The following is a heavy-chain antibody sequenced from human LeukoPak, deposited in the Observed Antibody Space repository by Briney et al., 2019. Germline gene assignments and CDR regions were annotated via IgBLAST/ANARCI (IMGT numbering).Heavy chain of an antibody. D-gene: IGHD2-2*01. Sequence: ASVKVSCKASGYTFTGYHMHWERQAPGQWLEWMGRINPNSGDTNYAQNFQGRVTMTRDTSISTAYMELSRLRSDDTAVYYCARDYCSSTSCLFDYWGQGTLVTVSS. V-gene: IGHV1-2*06. CDR1: GYTFTGYH. CDR2: INPNSGDT. CDR3: ARDYCSSTSCLFDY. J-gene: IGHJ4*02.